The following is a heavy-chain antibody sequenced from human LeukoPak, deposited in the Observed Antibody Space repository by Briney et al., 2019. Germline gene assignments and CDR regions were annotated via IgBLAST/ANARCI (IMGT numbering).Heavy chain of an antibody. D-gene: IGHD6-13*01. V-gene: IGHV1-24*01. J-gene: IGHJ5*02. CDR1: GYTLTELS. Sequence: GASVKVSCKVSGYTLTELSMHWVRQAPGKGLEWMGGFDPEDGETIYAQKFQGRVTMTEDTSTDTAYMELSSLRSEDTAVYYCATEAGMYSSSYRTFDPWGQGTLVTVSS. CDR2: FDPEDGET. CDR3: ATEAGMYSSSYRTFDP.